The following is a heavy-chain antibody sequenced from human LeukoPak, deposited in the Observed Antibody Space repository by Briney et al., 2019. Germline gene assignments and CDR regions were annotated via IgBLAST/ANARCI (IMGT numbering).Heavy chain of an antibody. D-gene: IGHD3-10*01. V-gene: IGHV4-4*02. J-gene: IGHJ3*02. CDR2: IYHSGST. CDR1: GGSISSSNW. CDR3: ARRGFQLLWFGELSVDAFDI. Sequence: SETLSLTCAVSGGSISSSNWWGWVRQPPGKGLEWIGEIYHSGSTNYNPSLKSRVTISVDKSKNQFSLKLSSVTAADTAVYYCARRGFQLLWFGELSVDAFDIWGQGTMVTVSS.